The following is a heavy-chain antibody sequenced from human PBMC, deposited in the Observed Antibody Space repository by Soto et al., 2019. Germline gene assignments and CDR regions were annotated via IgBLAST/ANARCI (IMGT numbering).Heavy chain of an antibody. V-gene: IGHV3-9*01. J-gene: IGHJ3*02. CDR3: AKGGSSSWLRDGLHI. D-gene: IGHD6-19*01. Sequence: EVQLVESGGGIVEPGRSLRLSCAASGFSFDNFAMHWVRQAPGKGLVWVSSISSNSGNIGYADSVKGRFPISRDNAKNSLYLEMNSLRVEDTALYYCAKGGSSSWLRDGLHIWGQGTMVTASS. CDR1: GFSFDNFA. CDR2: ISSNSGNI.